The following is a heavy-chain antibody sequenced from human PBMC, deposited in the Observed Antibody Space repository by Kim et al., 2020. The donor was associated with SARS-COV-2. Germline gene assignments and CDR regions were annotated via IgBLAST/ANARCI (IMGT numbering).Heavy chain of an antibody. CDR2: INHSGST. Sequence: SETLSLTCAVYGGSFSGYYWSWIRQPPGKGLEWIGEINHSGSTNYNPSLKSRVTISVDTSKNQFSLKLSSVTAAVTAVYYCARVGLLWFGQIIDYWGQGTLVTVSS. V-gene: IGHV4-34*01. J-gene: IGHJ4*02. CDR1: GGSFSGYY. D-gene: IGHD3-10*01. CDR3: ARVGLLWFGQIIDY.